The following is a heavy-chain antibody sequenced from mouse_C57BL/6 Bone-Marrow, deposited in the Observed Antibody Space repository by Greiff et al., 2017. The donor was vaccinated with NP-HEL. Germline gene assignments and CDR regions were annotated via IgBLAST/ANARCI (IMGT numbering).Heavy chain of an antibody. J-gene: IGHJ4*01. CDR2: IDPETGGT. CDR1: GYTFTDYE. D-gene: IGHD1-1*01. V-gene: IGHV1-15*01. Sequence: QVQLQQSGAELVRPGASVTLSCKASGYTFTDYEMHWVKQTPVHGLEWIGAIDPETGGTAYNQKFKGKAILTADKSSSTAYMELRSLTSEDSAVYYCTRFYYYGSSYDAMDYWGQGTSVTVSS. CDR3: TRFYYYGSSYDAMDY.